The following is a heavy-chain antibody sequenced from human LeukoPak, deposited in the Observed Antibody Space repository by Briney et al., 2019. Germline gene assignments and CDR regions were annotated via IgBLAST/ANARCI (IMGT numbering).Heavy chain of an antibody. V-gene: IGHV4-4*07. CDR1: GDSISNYY. J-gene: IGHJ3*02. D-gene: IGHD4-23*01. Sequence: SETLSLTCTLSGDSISNYYWSWIRQPAGKGLEWIGRIYTSGSTNYKPSLKSRVTMSVDTSKNQFFLKLTPVTAADTAVYYCARGPAHGGNSFAFDIWGQGTMVTVSS. CDR3: ARGPAHGGNSFAFDI. CDR2: IYTSGST.